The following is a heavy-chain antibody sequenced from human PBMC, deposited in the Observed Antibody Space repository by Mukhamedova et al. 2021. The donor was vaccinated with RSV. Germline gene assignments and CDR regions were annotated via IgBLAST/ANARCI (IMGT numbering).Heavy chain of an antibody. D-gene: IGHD3-10*01. J-gene: IGHJ5*02. CDR3: VRNTKTRYYYGSGSYGWFDP. V-gene: IGHV3-7*03. Sequence: VDSVKGRFTISRDNAKNSLYLQMNSLRAEDTAVYYCVRNTKTRYYYGSGSYGWFDPWGQGTLVTVSS.